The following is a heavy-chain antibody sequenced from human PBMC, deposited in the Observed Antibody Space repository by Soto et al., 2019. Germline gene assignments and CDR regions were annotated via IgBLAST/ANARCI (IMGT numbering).Heavy chain of an antibody. CDR3: ARVGCSSTSCYSIDY. V-gene: IGHV3-48*04. D-gene: IGHD2-2*01. Sequence: EVQLVESGGGLDQRGGSLRLSCAVSGFTFGSYWMNWVRLIPGKGLEWVSYISSSGSRTFYADSVKGRFTISRDNAKNSLYLQMNSLRAEDTAVYYCARVGCSSTSCYSIDYWGQGTLVTASS. J-gene: IGHJ4*02. CDR1: GFTFGSYW. CDR2: ISSSGSRT.